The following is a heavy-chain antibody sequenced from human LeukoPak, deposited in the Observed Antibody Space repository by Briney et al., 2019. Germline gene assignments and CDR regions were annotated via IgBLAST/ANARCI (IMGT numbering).Heavy chain of an antibody. CDR3: ARGPVLLSY. D-gene: IGHD3-10*01. Sequence: PSETLSLTCAVYGESFSGYYWSWIRQPPGKGLEWIGEINHSGSTNYNPSLKSRVTISVDTSKNQFSLKLSSVTAADTAVYYCARGPVLLSYWGQGTLVTVSS. V-gene: IGHV4-34*01. CDR2: INHSGST. CDR1: GESFSGYY. J-gene: IGHJ4*02.